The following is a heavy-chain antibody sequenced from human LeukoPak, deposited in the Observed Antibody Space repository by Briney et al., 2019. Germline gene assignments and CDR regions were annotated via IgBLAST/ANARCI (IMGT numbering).Heavy chain of an antibody. CDR3: AHKGRGSGSYTM. V-gene: IGHV2-5*08. J-gene: IGHJ4*02. D-gene: IGHD3-10*01. Sequence: ESGPTLVNPTQTLTLTCTFSGFSLSTSGMCVSWIRQPPGKALEWLAVYHWNNDNSYSPSLKSRLTITKDTSENQVVLIMTNLDPVDTAAYYCAHKGRGSGSYTMWGKGTLVTVSS. CDR2: YHWNNDN. CDR1: GFSLSTSGMC.